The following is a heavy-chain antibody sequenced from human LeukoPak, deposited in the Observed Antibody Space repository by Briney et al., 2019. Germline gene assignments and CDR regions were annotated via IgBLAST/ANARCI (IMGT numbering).Heavy chain of an antibody. J-gene: IGHJ6*02. CDR1: GYTFTGYY. Sequence: ASVKVSCKASGYTFTGYYMHWVRQAPGQGLEWMRWINPNSGGTNYAQKFQGRVTMTRDTSISTAYMELSRLRSDDTAVYYCARDSPFLSGDYYYGMDVWGQGTTVTVSS. CDR3: ARDSPFLSGDYYYGMDV. V-gene: IGHV1-2*02. D-gene: IGHD3-10*01. CDR2: INPNSGGT.